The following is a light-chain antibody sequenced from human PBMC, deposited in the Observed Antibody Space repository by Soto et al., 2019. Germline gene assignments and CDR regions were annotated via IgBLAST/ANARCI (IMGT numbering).Light chain of an antibody. CDR2: GNT. J-gene: IGLJ2*01. CDR1: SSKIGAGYD. V-gene: IGLV1-40*01. Sequence: QSVLTQPPSVSGAQGQRVTISCTGSSSKIGAGYDVHWYQQLPGRAPKLLIYGNTNRPSGVPDRFSGSKSGTSASLAITGLQAEDEADYYCLSFDSSLSVVFGGGTKLTVL. CDR3: LSFDSSLSVV.